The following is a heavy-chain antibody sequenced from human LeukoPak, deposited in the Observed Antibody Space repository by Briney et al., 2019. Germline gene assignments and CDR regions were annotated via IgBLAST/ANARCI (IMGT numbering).Heavy chain of an antibody. D-gene: IGHD4-17*01. V-gene: IGHV1-8*01. CDR1: GYTFTSYD. Sequence: ASVKVSCRASGYTFTSYDINWVRQATGQGLEWMVWMNPNSGNTGYAQKFQGRVTMTRNTSISTAYMELSSLRSEDTAVYYCARGRDGDYDGNWYYYYGMDVWGQGTTVTVSS. CDR3: ARGRDGDYDGNWYYYYGMDV. CDR2: MNPNSGNT. J-gene: IGHJ6*02.